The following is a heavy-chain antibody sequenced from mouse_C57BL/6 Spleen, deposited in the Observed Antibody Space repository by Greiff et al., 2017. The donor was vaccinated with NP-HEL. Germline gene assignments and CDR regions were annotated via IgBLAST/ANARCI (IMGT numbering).Heavy chain of an antibody. CDR3: ARAGDYDAEAYYFDY. D-gene: IGHD2-4*01. Sequence: QVQLQQSGAELVKPGASVKISCKASGYAFSSYWMNWVKQRPGKGLEWIGQIYPGDGDTNYNGKFKGKATLTADKSSSTAYMQLSSLTSEDSAVYFCARAGDYDAEAYYFDYWGQGTTLTVSS. CDR2: IYPGDGDT. V-gene: IGHV1-80*01. J-gene: IGHJ2*01. CDR1: GYAFSSYW.